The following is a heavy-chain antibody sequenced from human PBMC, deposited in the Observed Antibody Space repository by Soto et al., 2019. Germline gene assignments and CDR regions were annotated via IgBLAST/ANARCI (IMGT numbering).Heavy chain of an antibody. Sequence: GGSLRLSCAASGFTFSSYAMHWVRQAPGKGLEYVSAISSNGGSTYYANSVKGRFTISRDNSKNTLYLQMGSLRAEDMAVYYCARDDLYCSGGSCYPVPGDYWGQGTLVTVSS. CDR2: ISSNGGST. CDR3: ARDDLYCSGGSCYPVPGDY. D-gene: IGHD2-15*01. CDR1: GFTFSSYA. J-gene: IGHJ4*02. V-gene: IGHV3-64*01.